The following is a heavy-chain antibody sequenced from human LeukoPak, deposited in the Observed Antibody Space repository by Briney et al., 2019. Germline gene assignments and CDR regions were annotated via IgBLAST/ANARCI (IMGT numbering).Heavy chain of an antibody. CDR2: INHSGST. CDR1: GGSFSGYY. D-gene: IGHD5-18*01. J-gene: IGHJ4*02. CDR3: VRGSYSYGYY. V-gene: IGHV4-34*01. Sequence: SETLSLTCAVYGGSFSGYYWSWIRQPPGKGLGRIGEINHSGSTNYNPSLKSRVTISVDTSKNQFSLKLSSVTAADTAVYYCVRGSYSYGYYWGQGTLVTVSS.